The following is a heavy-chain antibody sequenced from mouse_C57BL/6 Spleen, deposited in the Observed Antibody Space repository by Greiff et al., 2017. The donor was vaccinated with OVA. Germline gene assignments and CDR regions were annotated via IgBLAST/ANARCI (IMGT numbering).Heavy chain of an antibody. D-gene: IGHD1-1*02. CDR3: ARGWVKGNYFDD. CDR2: IDPSDSYT. V-gene: IGHV1-69*01. CDR1: GYTFTSYW. J-gene: IGHJ2*01. Sequence: VQLQQPGAELVMPGASVKLSCKASGYTFTSYWMHWVKQRPGQGLEWIGEIDPSDSYTNYNQKFKGKSTLTVDKSSSTAYMQLSSLTSEDSAVYYCARGWVKGNYFDDWGQGTTLTVSS.